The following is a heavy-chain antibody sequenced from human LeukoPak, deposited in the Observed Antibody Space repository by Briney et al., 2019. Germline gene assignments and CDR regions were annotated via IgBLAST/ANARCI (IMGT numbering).Heavy chain of an antibody. CDR1: GDSISSSY. J-gene: IGHJ4*02. CDR3: AKDLVVVVAATLGY. CDR2: ISGSGGST. V-gene: IGHV3-23*01. D-gene: IGHD2-15*01. Sequence: ETLSLTCGVSGDSISSSYWWSWVRQAPGKGLEWVSAISGSGGSTYYADSVKGRFTISRDNSKNTLYLQMNSLRAEDTAVYYCAKDLVVVVAATLGYWGQGTLVTVSS.